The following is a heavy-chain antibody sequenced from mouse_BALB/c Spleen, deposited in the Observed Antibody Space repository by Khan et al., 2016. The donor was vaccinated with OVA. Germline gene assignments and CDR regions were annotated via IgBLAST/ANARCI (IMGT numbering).Heavy chain of an antibody. J-gene: IGHJ1*01. CDR3: ARETVVDIYWYLDV. D-gene: IGHD1-1*01. CDR2: IRNKANGYST. CDR1: GFTFTDYY. Sequence: EVELVESGGGLVQPGGSLRLSCATSGFTFTDYYITWVRQPPGKALEWLGFIRNKANGYSTEYIASVKGRFTVSRDTSQSIVYLQMNTLRAEDSATYYCARETVVDIYWYLDVWGAGTTVTVSS. V-gene: IGHV7-3*02.